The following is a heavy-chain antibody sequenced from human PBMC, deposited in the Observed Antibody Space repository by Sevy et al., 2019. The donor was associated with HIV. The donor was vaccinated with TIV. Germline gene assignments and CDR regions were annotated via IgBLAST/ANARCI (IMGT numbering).Heavy chain of an antibody. D-gene: IGHD1-1*01. CDR1: GFTFSSYS. J-gene: IGHJ1*01. CDR2: ISYDRINK. Sequence: GGSRRLSCATSGFTFSSYSMHWVRQAPGKGLEWVATISYDRINKHYADSVKGRFTISRDNFKNSLSLQMNSLRAEDTAVYFCALERLSSDVAEYFQNWGQGTLVTVSS. V-gene: IGHV3-30-3*01. CDR3: ALERLSSDVAEYFQN.